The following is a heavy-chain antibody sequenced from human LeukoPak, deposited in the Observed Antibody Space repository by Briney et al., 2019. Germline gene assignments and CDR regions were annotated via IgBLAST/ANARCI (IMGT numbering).Heavy chain of an antibody. Sequence: GGSLRLSCAASGFTFDDYAMHWVRQAPGKGLEWVSGISWNSGSIGYADSVKGRFTISRDNAKNSLYQQMNSLRAEDMALYYCAKAAVAAGSGLYYFDYWGQGTLVTVSS. D-gene: IGHD6-13*01. CDR1: GFTFDDYA. CDR2: ISWNSGSI. J-gene: IGHJ4*02. V-gene: IGHV3-9*03. CDR3: AKAAVAAGSGLYYFDY.